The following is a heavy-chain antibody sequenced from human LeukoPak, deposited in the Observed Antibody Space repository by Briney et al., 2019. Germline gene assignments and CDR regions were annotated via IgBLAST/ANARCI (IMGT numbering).Heavy chain of an antibody. CDR1: GYTFTSYG. CDR3: ARDGARSSGWYSGAFDI. Sequence: ASVKVSCKASGYTFTSYGISWVRQAPGQGLEWMGWISAYNGNTNYAQKLQGRVTMTTDTSTSTAYMELRSLRSGDTAVYYCARDGARSSGWYSGAFDIWGQGTMVTVSS. V-gene: IGHV1-18*01. D-gene: IGHD6-19*01. CDR2: ISAYNGNT. J-gene: IGHJ3*02.